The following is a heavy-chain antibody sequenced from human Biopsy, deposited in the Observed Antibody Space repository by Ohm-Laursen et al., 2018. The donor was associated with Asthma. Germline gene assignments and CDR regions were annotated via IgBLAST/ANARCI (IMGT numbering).Heavy chain of an antibody. V-gene: IGHV3-30*03. Sequence: SLRLSCAASGFVFSQCGMHWVRQGPGKGLEWVALVSSDGHNKYYEYSVKGRFTIPRDNSRNRLYLQINRLTVEDSAVYFCARQSGQDYGDSSGFDIWGQGTKVAVSS. CDR1: GFVFSQCG. CDR2: VSSDGHNK. J-gene: IGHJ3*02. CDR3: ARQSGQDYGDSSGFDI. D-gene: IGHD3-22*01.